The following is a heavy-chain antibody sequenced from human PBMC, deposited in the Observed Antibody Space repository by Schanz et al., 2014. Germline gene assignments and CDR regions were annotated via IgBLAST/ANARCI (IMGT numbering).Heavy chain of an antibody. CDR2: ISGYHGNT. V-gene: IGHV1-18*04. D-gene: IGHD2-15*01. Sequence: QLQLVQSGAEVKKPGASVKVSCKASGYNFTDYFLHWVRQAPGQGLEWMGWISGYHGNTKYAQKLQGRVTMTTDTSTSTAYMELRSLRFDDTALYYCARDLEPYCSGGSCYSDYWGQGTLVTVSS. CDR1: GYNFTDYF. J-gene: IGHJ4*02. CDR3: ARDLEPYCSGGSCYSDY.